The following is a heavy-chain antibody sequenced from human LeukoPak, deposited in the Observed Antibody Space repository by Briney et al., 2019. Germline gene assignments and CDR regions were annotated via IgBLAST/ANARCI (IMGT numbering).Heavy chain of an antibody. CDR3: ARDQVNCDFWSQGNGMDV. D-gene: IGHD3-3*01. V-gene: IGHV1-18*01. CDR1: GYTFTSYG. J-gene: IGHJ6*02. Sequence: ASVKVSCKASGYTFTSYGISWVRQAPGQGLEWMGWISAYNGNTNYAQKLQGRVTMTTDTSTSTAYTELRSLRSDDTAVYYCARDQVNCDFWSQGNGMDVWGQGTTVTVSS. CDR2: ISAYNGNT.